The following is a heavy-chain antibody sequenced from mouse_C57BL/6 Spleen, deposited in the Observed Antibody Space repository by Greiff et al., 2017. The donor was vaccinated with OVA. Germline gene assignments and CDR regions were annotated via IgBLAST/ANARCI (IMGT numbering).Heavy chain of an antibody. Sequence: EVKLVESEGGLVQPGSSMKLSCTASGFTFSDYYMAWVRQVPEKGLEWVANINYDGSSTDYLDSLKSRFIISRDNEKNILYLQMSSLKSEDTATYYCARSFLLYWYFDVWGTGTTVTVSS. CDR1: GFTFSDYY. V-gene: IGHV5-16*01. D-gene: IGHD2-10*01. J-gene: IGHJ1*03. CDR3: ARSFLLYWYFDV. CDR2: INYDGSST.